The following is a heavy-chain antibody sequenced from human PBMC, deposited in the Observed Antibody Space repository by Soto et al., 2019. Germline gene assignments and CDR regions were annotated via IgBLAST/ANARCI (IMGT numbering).Heavy chain of an antibody. Sequence: PGGSLRLSSVASGFTFVTFAMHWVRPDKGRGPEWVAIIWYDGSYDYYADSVKGRFTISRDNSNNTLFLQMNSLRAEDTAVYYWASGTLAFFRRTSCFTVKGHTYLGREAWGQGPKVT. CDR2: IWYDGSYD. V-gene: IGHV3-33*01. D-gene: IGHD3-3*02. J-gene: IGHJ3*01. CDR3: ASGTLAFFRRTSCFTVKGHTYLGREA. CDR1: GFTFVTFA.